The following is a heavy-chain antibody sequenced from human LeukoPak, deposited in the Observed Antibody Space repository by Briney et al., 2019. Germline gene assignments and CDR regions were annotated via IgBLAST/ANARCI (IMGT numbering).Heavy chain of an antibody. Sequence: GGSLRLSCAASGFTFSSYAMNWVRQAPGKGLEWVSAISGSGGSTYYADSVKGRFTISRDNSKNTLYLQTNSLRAEDTAIYYCAKTPDSSGYYPHYYYYYYMDVWGKGTTVTVSS. CDR2: ISGSGGST. CDR3: AKTPDSSGYYPHYYYYYYMDV. V-gene: IGHV3-23*01. D-gene: IGHD3-22*01. CDR1: GFTFSSYA. J-gene: IGHJ6*03.